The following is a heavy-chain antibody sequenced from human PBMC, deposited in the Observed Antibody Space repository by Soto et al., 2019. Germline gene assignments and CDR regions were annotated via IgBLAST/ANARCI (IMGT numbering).Heavy chain of an antibody. CDR1: GFTFGKYG. Sequence: LRLSCAASGFTFGKYGMHWVRQAPGKGLEWVALIWDDGIRKVYVDSVKGRFTISRDNSKNTLDLQMNNLRDEDTAVYYCARDDDNDANALDYWGPGTLVTVSS. V-gene: IGHV3-33*01. CDR3: ARDDDNDANALDY. CDR2: IWDDGIRK. J-gene: IGHJ4*02.